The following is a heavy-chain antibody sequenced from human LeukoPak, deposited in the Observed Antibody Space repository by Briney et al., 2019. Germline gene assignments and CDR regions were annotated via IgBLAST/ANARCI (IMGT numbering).Heavy chain of an antibody. D-gene: IGHD2-2*01. CDR3: AKVSKGYCSSTSCYGYY. V-gene: IGHV3-23*01. CDR1: GFTFSSYA. J-gene: IGHJ4*02. CDR2: ISGSGGST. Sequence: PGGSLRLSCAASGFTFSSYAMSWVRQAPGKGLEWVSAISGSGGSTYYADSVKGRFTISRDNSKNTLYLQMNSLRAEDTAVYYCAKVSKGYCSSTSCYGYYWGQGTLVTVSS.